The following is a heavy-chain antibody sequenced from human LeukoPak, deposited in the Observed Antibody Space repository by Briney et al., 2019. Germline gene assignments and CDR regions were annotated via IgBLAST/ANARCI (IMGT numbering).Heavy chain of an antibody. D-gene: IGHD3-3*01. Sequence: ASVKVSCKASGYTFTSYPMNWVRQAPGQGLEWMGIINPSGGSTSYAQKFQGRVTMTRDMSTSTVYMELSSLRSEDTAVYYCARAPIFGVVTLDYWGQGTLVTVSS. V-gene: IGHV1-46*01. CDR1: GYTFTSYP. CDR3: ARAPIFGVVTLDY. CDR2: INPSGGST. J-gene: IGHJ4*02.